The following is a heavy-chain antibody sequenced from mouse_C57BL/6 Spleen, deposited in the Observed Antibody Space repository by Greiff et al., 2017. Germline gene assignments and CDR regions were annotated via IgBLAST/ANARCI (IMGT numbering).Heavy chain of an antibody. D-gene: IGHD2-2*01. CDR3: ARERGLRDWYFDV. CDR2: SYPGDGDT. V-gene: IGHV1-82*01. CDR1: GYAFSSSW. J-gene: IGHJ1*03. Sequence: QVQLQQSGPELVKPGASVKISCKASGYAFSSSWMNWVKQRPGKGLEWIGRSYPGDGDTNYNGKFKGKATLTADKSSSTAYMQLSSLTSEDSAVYFCARERGLRDWYFDVWGTGTTVTVSS.